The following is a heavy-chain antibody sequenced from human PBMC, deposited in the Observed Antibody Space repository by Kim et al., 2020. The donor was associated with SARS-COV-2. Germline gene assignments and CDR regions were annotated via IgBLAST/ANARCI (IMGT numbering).Heavy chain of an antibody. CDR3: ARDRRPYSSGWYWYFDL. V-gene: IGHV4-59*01. Sequence: LTSRVTISVDTSKNQFSLKLSSVTAADTAVYYCARDRRPYSSGWYWYFDLWGRGTLVTVSS. D-gene: IGHD6-19*01. J-gene: IGHJ2*01.